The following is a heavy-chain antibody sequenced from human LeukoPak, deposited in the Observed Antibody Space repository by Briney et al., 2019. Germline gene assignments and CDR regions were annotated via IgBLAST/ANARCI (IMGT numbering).Heavy chain of an antibody. CDR2: ISWNSGSI. V-gene: IGHV3-9*01. J-gene: IGHJ3*02. D-gene: IGHD4-17*01. Sequence: GRSLRLSCAASGFTFDDYAMHWVRQAPGQGMEWVSGISWNSGSIGYADSVKGRFTISRDNAKNSLYLQMNSLRAEDTAVYYCAKDRDYGEYAFDIWGQGTMVTVSS. CDR3: AKDRDYGEYAFDI. CDR1: GFTFDDYA.